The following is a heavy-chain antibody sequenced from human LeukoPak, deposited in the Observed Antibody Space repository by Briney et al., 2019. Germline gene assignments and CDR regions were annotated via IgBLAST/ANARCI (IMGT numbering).Heavy chain of an antibody. J-gene: IGHJ3*02. CDR1: GYTFTGYY. V-gene: IGHV1-2*02. Sequence: ASVKVSCKASGYTFTGYYMHWVRQAPGQGLEWMGWINPNSGGTNYAQKFQGRVTMTRDTSISTAYMELSRLRSDDTAVYYCARYGGRYPPDAFDIWGRGTMVTVSS. CDR2: INPNSGGT. D-gene: IGHD4-23*01. CDR3: ARYGGRYPPDAFDI.